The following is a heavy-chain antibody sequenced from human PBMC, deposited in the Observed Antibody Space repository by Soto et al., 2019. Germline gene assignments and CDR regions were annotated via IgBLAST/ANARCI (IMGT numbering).Heavy chain of an antibody. D-gene: IGHD2-2*03. Sequence: SETLSLTCAVYGGSFSDYSWTWIRQPPGKGLEWIGEINHSGSTYYNPSLKSRVTISVDTSKNEFSLRLSSVTAADTAVYYCARLNGYCISTNCHGYYGMDVWGQGTTVTVSS. J-gene: IGHJ6*02. CDR1: GGSFSDYS. V-gene: IGHV4-34*01. CDR3: ARLNGYCISTNCHGYYGMDV. CDR2: INHSGST.